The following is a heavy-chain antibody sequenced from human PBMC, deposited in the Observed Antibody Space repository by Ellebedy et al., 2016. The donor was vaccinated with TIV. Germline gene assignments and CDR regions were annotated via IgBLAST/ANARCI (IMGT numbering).Heavy chain of an antibody. CDR2: ISWNSNNI. CDR3: ARVNNSSGWS. J-gene: IGHJ5*02. D-gene: IGHD6-19*01. V-gene: IGHV3-9*01. Sequence: SLKISXAASGFTFDDYAMHWVRQAPGKGLEWVSGISWNSNNIGYADSVKGRFTISRNNAKNSLYLQMNSLRAEDTAVYYCARVNNSSGWSWGQGTLVTVSS. CDR1: GFTFDDYA.